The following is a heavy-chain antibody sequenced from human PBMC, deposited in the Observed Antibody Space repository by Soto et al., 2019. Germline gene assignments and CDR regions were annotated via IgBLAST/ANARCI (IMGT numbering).Heavy chain of an antibody. CDR3: AKDQKYHPWYGMDV. V-gene: IGHV3-30*18. CDR2: ISYDGSNK. CDR1: GFTFSSYG. J-gene: IGHJ6*02. Sequence: GGSLRLSCAASGFTFSSYGMHWARPAPGKGLEWVAVISYDGSNKYYADSVKGRFTISRDNSKNTLYLQMNSLRAEDTAVYYCAKDQKYHPWYGMDVWGQGTTVTVSS. D-gene: IGHD2-2*01.